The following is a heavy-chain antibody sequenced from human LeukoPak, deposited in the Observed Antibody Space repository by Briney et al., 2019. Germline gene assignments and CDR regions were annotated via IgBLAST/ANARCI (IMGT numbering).Heavy chain of an antibody. Sequence: PSETLSLTCTVSGGSISSYYWSWIRQPPGKGLEWIGYIYYSGSTNYNPSLKSRVTISVDTSKNQFSLKLSSVTVADTAVYYCARVSPPGIVVVPARYFDLWGRGTLVTVSS. CDR2: IYYSGST. V-gene: IGHV4-59*01. D-gene: IGHD2-2*01. CDR3: ARVSPPGIVVVPARYFDL. CDR1: GGSISSYY. J-gene: IGHJ2*01.